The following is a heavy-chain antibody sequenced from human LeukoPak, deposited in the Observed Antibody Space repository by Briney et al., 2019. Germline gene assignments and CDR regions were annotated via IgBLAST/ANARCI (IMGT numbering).Heavy chain of an antibody. CDR1: GFSFSNYW. V-gene: IGHV3-7*04. J-gene: IGHJ4*02. Sequence: PGGSLRLSCAASGFSFSNYWMSWVRQAPGKGLEWVANIKQDGSEKYYVDSVKGRFTISRDNAKNSLFLQMNSPRAEDTAVYYCARDQWQWLGHFDYWGQGTLVTVSS. D-gene: IGHD6-19*01. CDR2: IKQDGSEK. CDR3: ARDQWQWLGHFDY.